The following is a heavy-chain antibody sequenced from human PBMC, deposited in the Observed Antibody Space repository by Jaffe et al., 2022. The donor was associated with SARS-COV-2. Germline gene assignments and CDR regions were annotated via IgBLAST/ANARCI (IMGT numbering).Heavy chain of an antibody. CDR3: ARPIVAAGFDY. V-gene: IGHV4-39*01. J-gene: IGHJ4*02. CDR2: IHYSGNT. Sequence: QLQLQESGPGLVKPSETLSLTCTVSGGSISSSNYYWGWIRQPPGKGLEWIGSIHYSGNTYYNPSLKSRVTISVDTSKNQFSLKLSSVAAADTSVYYCARPIVAAGFDYWGQGTLVTVSS. CDR1: GGSISSSNYY. D-gene: IGHD6-13*01.